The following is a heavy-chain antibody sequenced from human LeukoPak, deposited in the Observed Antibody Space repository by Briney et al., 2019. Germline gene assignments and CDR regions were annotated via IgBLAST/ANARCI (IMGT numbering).Heavy chain of an antibody. V-gene: IGHV3-30-3*01. D-gene: IGHD5-12*01. CDR3: VRELGGYDSL. CDR2: ISFDGGNK. J-gene: IGHJ4*02. Sequence: GGSLRLSCTGSGFTFGDYAINWVRQAPGKGLEWVAVISFDGGNKYYADSVKGRFTISRDNSKNTLYLQMNSLRAEDTAVYYCVRELGGYDSLWGQGTLVTVSS. CDR1: GFTFGDYA.